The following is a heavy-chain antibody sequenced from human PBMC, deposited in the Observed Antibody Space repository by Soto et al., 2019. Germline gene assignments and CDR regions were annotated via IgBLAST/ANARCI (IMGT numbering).Heavy chain of an antibody. D-gene: IGHD3-22*01. CDR2: IIPIIGII. V-gene: IGHV1-69*08. J-gene: IGHJ5*02. CDR3: AGDPVSHYHHSHDSPSP. Sequence: QVQLVQSGAEVKKPGSSVKVSCKASGGTFSTYTITWVRQAPGQGLEWMGRIIPIIGIITYAQKFQGRVTITADKFTGTDYMELTRLSSDATAVYYCAGDPVSHYHHSHDSPSPWGRGNMVTVS. CDR1: GGTFSTYT.